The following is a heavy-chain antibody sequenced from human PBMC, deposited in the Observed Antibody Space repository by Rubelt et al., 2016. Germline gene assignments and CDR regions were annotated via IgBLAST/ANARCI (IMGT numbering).Heavy chain of an antibody. CDR1: GGSISGSSYY. CDR2: IFSSGST. Sequence: QQQLQESGPGLVKPSETLSLTCIVSGGSISGSSYYWGWIRQPPGKGLEWIASIFSSGSTSYSPSLKSRGTVSVDTSTTQFSLKLKAVTAADTAVYYCARGLTVPENWFDPWGQGTLVTVSS. CDR3: ARGLTVPENWFDP. J-gene: IGHJ5*02. D-gene: IGHD4-17*01. V-gene: IGHV4-39*01.